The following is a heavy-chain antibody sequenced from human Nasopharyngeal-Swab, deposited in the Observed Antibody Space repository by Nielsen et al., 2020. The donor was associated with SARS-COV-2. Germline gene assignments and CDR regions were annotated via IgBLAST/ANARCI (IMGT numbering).Heavy chain of an antibody. CDR3: AKDMKALGYDFWSGPLDY. CDR2: ISGDGGST. Sequence: GESLKISCAASGFTFDDYAMHWVRQAPRKGLEWVSLISGDGGSTYYADSVKGRFTISRDNSKNSLYLQMNSLRTEDTALYYCAKDMKALGYDFWSGPLDYWGQGTLVTVSS. V-gene: IGHV3-43*02. D-gene: IGHD3-3*01. CDR1: GFTFDDYA. J-gene: IGHJ4*02.